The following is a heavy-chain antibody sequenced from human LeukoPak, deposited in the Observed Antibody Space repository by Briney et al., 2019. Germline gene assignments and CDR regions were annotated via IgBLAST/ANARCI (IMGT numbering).Heavy chain of an antibody. CDR1: GDSISTYY. Sequence: PSETLSLTCSFSGDSISTYYWSWIRQSPGKGLEWIGHIYSSGNTDYNSSLKSRVAISVDTSKSQFSLRLSSVTATDTAVYYCARLRWQLVGPYFDYWGQGILVTVSS. D-gene: IGHD1-26*01. CDR2: IYSSGNT. CDR3: ARLRWQLVGPYFDY. V-gene: IGHV4-59*01. J-gene: IGHJ4*02.